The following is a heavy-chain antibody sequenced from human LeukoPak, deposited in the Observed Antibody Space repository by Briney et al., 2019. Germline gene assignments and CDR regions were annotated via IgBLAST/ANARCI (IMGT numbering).Heavy chain of an antibody. J-gene: IGHJ3*02. D-gene: IGHD3-10*01. CDR2: INPNSGGT. Sequence: INPNSGGTNYAQKFQGRVTMTRDTSISTAYMELSRLRSDDTAVYYCARHNYGSGSSAFDIWGQGTMVTVSS. CDR3: ARHNYGSGSSAFDI. V-gene: IGHV1-2*02.